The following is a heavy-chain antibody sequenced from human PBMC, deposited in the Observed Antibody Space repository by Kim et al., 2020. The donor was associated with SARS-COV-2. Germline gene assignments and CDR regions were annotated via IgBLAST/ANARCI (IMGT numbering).Heavy chain of an antibody. CDR2: INPDGSDM. CDR1: GFIFSSYD. D-gene: IGHD2-15*01. V-gene: IGHV3-7*03. J-gene: IGHJ4*02. CDR3: ARDPRIIDY. Sequence: GGSLRLYCVASGFIFSSYDVTWVRQAPGKGLEWVANINPDGSDMYYVDSVKGRFTVSRDNAKNSLYLQMNSLRAEDTAVYYCARDPRIIDYWGQGTLVTVSS.